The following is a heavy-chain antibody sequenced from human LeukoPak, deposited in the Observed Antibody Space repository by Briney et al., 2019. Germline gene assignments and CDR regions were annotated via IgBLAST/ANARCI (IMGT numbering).Heavy chain of an antibody. J-gene: IGHJ4*02. V-gene: IGHV4-4*02. CDR1: GGSITSTNW. D-gene: IGHD2-8*01. CDR2: VSLSGLT. CDR3: SRENGAFSPFGY. Sequence: PSETLSLTCGVSGGSITSTNWWSWVRQPPGQGLEWIGEVSLSGLTNYNPSLSSRVIMALDTSKNHLSLHLTSVTAADTAVYYCSRENGAFSPFGYWGQGYLVTDSS.